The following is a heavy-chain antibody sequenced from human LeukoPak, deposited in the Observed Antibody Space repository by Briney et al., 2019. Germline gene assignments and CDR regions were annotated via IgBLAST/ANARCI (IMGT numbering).Heavy chain of an antibody. CDR2: ISYDGSNK. CDR3: ARGNEMDFDYGMDV. V-gene: IGHV3-30*05. J-gene: IGHJ6*02. Sequence: GGSLRLSCAASGFTVSGNYMSWVRQAPGKGLEWVAVISYDGSNKYYADSVKGRFTISRDNSKNTLYLQMNSLRAEGTAVYYCARGNEMDFDYGMDVWGQGTTVTVSS. CDR1: GFTVSGNY. D-gene: IGHD1-1*01.